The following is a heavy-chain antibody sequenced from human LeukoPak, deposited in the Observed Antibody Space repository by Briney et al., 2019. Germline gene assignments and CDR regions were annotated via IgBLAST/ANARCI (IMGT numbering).Heavy chain of an antibody. CDR2: INHSGST. V-gene: IGHV4-39*07. Sequence: SETLSLTCTVSGGSISSGDYYWSWIRQPPGKGLEWIGEINHSGSTNYNPSLKSRVTISVDTSKNQFSLKLSSVTAADTAVYYCARGFGYSSGIWGQGTLVTVSS. J-gene: IGHJ4*02. D-gene: IGHD6-19*01. CDR1: GGSISSGDYY. CDR3: ARGFGYSSGI.